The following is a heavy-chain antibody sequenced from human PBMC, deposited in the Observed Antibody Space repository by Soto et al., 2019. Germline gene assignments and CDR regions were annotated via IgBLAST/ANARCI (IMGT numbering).Heavy chain of an antibody. V-gene: IGHV1-46*02. J-gene: IGHJ6*02. CDR1: GYSFNSFY. CDR2: INPGGGRT. D-gene: IGHD1-26*01. Sequence: QVHLVQSGAEVKKPGASMKVSCKASGYSFNSFYVHWVRQAPGQGLEWLGLINPGGGRTTYAQKFQGRVTVTRDTSTSTVYMELSSLRSEDTAVYYCARDMHPTTPSYYYYGIDGWGQGTTVTVSS. CDR3: ARDMHPTTPSYYYYGIDG.